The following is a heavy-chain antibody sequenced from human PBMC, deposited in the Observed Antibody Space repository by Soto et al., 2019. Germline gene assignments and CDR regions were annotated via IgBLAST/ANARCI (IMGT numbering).Heavy chain of an antibody. J-gene: IGHJ5*02. D-gene: IGHD3-10*01. Sequence: QLLQSGGGLVQPGGSLRVSCAASGIIVRTNHFSWVRQAPGKALEWVSVIYSGGRTYYAESVKGRFSVSRDNHNNALYLQMDRLRAEHSAVYYWASNVGGDIVAGSDSNWFDPWGQGALVSVSS. CDR2: IYSGGRT. CDR1: GIIVRTNH. CDR3: ASNVGGDIVAGSDSNWFDP. V-gene: IGHV3-66*01.